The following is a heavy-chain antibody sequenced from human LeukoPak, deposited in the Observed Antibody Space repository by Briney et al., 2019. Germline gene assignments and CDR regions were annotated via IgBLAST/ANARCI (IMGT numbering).Heavy chain of an antibody. Sequence: SETLSLTCAVYGGSFSGYYWSWIRQPPGKGLEWIGEINHSGSTNYNPSLKSRVTISVDTSKNQFSLRLNSVTAADTAVYYCARDLGTVDYWGQGTLVTVSS. CDR3: ARDLGTVDY. J-gene: IGHJ4*02. V-gene: IGHV4-34*01. D-gene: IGHD7-27*01. CDR2: INHSGST. CDR1: GGSFSGYY.